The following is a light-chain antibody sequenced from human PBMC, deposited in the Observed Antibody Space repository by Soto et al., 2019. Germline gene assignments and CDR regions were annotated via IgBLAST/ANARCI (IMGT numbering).Light chain of an antibody. CDR1: QSVSSN. J-gene: IGKJ5*01. V-gene: IGKV3-15*01. Sequence: PVESATLSCRASQSVSSNHLAWYQQKPGQAPRLLIYGGSTRATGIPARFSGSGSGTEFTLTISSLQSEDFAVYYCQQYSNWPPITFGQGTRLEI. CDR3: QQYSNWPPIT. CDR2: GGS.